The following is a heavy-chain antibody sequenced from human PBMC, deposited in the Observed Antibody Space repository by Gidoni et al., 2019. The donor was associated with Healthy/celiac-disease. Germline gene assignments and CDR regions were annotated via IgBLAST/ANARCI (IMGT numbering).Heavy chain of an antibody. J-gene: IGHJ4*02. V-gene: IGHV3-30-3*01. CDR2: ISYDGSNK. CDR1: GFTFSSYA. Sequence: QVQLVESGGGVVQPGGPLRLSCAASGFTFSSYAMHWVRQAPGKGLEWVAVISYDGSNKYYADSVKGRFTISRDNSKNTLYLQMNSLRAEDTAVYYCARDLEDIVVVVAATPYYWGQGTLVTVSS. CDR3: ARDLEDIVVVVAATPYY. D-gene: IGHD2-15*01.